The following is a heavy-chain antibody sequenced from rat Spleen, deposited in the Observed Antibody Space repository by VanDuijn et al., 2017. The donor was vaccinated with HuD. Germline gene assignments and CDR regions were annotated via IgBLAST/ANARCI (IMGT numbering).Heavy chain of an antibody. V-gene: IGHV5-31*01. J-gene: IGHJ3*01. D-gene: IGHD1-1*01. Sequence: EVQLVESGGGLVQPGRSLKLSCAASGFTFNNYWMTWIRQAPGKGLEWVASITNTGGSTYYPDSVKGRFTISRDNAKSTLYLQMNSLRSEDTATYYCTRGLITTVAPLAYWGQGTLVTVSS. CDR1: GFTFNNYW. CDR2: ITNTGGST. CDR3: TRGLITTVAPLAY.